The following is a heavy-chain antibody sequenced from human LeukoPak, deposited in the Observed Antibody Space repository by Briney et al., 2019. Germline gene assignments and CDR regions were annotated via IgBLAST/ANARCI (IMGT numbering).Heavy chain of an antibody. V-gene: IGHV1-24*01. CDR2: FDPEDGET. Sequence: ASVKVSCKVSGYTLTELSMHWVRQAPGKGLEWMGGFDPEDGETIYALKFQGRVTMTEDTSTDTAYMELSSLRSEDTAVYYCARGRDTTSTKDQVGHSSGSCAYWGQGTLVTVSS. J-gene: IGHJ4*02. D-gene: IGHD3-10*01. CDR1: GYTLTELS. CDR3: ARGRDTTSTKDQVGHSSGSCAY.